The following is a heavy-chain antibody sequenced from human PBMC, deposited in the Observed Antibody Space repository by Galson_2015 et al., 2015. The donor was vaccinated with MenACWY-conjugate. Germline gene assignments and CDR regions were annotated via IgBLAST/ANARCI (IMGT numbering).Heavy chain of an antibody. CDR2: INPSGGGT. Sequence: SVKVSCKASGHTFSSYHMHWVRQAPGQGLEWMGIINPSGGGTSSAQKFQGRVTMTRDTSTSTVYMELSSLRSEDTAVYYCARVGYCSSPTCYLAFFDYWGQGTLVTVSS. D-gene: IGHD2-2*01. CDR3: ARVGYCSSPTCYLAFFDY. V-gene: IGHV1-46*01. CDR1: GHTFSSYH. J-gene: IGHJ4*02.